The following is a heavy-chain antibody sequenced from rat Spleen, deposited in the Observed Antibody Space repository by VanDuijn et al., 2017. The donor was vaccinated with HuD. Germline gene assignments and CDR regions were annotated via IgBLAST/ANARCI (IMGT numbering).Heavy chain of an antibody. V-gene: IGHV5-29*01. D-gene: IGHD4-4*01. Sequence: EVHLVESDGGLVQPGRSLELSCTVSGFTFSDYYMAWVRQAPTKGLEWLGTISSDGGSTYYRDSVKGRFTISRDNARSTLNLHMDSLRSEDTAIYYCTRRGYLSDWYFDFWGPGTMVTVSS. CDR2: ISSDGGST. J-gene: IGHJ1*01. CDR1: GFTFSDYY. CDR3: TRRGYLSDWYFDF.